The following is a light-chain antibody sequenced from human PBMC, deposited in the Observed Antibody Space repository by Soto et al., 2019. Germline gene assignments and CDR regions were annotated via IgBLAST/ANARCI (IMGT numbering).Light chain of an antibody. CDR2: DAS. CDR3: QQYNSYST. V-gene: IGKV1-5*01. J-gene: IGKJ1*01. CDR1: QSISSW. Sequence: DIQMTQSPSTLSASVGDRVTISCRASQSISSWLAWYQQKPGKAPKVLIYDASTLESGVPSRFSGSGSGIEFTLTISSLQPDDFATYYCQQYNSYSTFGQGTKVEIK.